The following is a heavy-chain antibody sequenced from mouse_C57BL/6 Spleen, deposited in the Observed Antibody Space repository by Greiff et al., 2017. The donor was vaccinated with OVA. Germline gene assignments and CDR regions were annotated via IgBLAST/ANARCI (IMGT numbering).Heavy chain of an antibody. V-gene: IGHV1-69*01. CDR2: IDPSDSYT. Sequence: QVQLQQPGAELVMPGASVKLSCKASGYTFTSYWMHWVKQRPGQGLEWIGEIDPSDSYTNYNQKFKGKSTLTVDKSSSTAYMQLSSLTSEDSAVYYCARAAMDYWGQGTSVTVSS. CDR1: GYTFTSYW. CDR3: ARAAMDY. J-gene: IGHJ4*01.